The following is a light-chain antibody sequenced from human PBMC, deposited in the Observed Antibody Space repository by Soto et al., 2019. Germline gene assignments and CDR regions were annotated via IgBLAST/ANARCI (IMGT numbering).Light chain of an antibody. Sequence: QSALTQPASVSGSPGQSITISCTGTSSDVGGYNYVSWYQQHPGKAPKLMIYEVSDRPPGVSNRFSGSKSGNTASLTISGLQAEDEADYYCSSYTSSNTYVIFGGGTKLTVL. CDR1: SSDVGGYNY. J-gene: IGLJ2*01. CDR2: EVS. CDR3: SSYTSSNTYVI. V-gene: IGLV2-14*01.